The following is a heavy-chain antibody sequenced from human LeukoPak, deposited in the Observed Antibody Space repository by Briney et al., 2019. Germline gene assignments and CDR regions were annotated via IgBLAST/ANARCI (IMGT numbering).Heavy chain of an antibody. J-gene: IGHJ4*02. Sequence: GRSLRLSCAASGFTFSSYDMHWVREAPGKGLEWVAVISYDGSNKYYADSVKGRFTISRDNSKNTLYLQMNSLRAEDTAVYYCAKDSYYYDSSGYFDYWGQGTLVTVSS. V-gene: IGHV3-30*18. CDR3: AKDSYYYDSSGYFDY. D-gene: IGHD3-22*01. CDR2: ISYDGSNK. CDR1: GFTFSSYD.